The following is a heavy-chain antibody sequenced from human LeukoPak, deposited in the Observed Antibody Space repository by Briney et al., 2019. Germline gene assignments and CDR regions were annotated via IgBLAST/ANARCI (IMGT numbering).Heavy chain of an antibody. CDR3: ARPLAYGDSPLDY. J-gene: IGHJ4*02. D-gene: IGHD4-17*01. V-gene: IGHV4-59*08. CDR2: ISYSGGT. CDR1: GDSIYSYY. Sequence: SETLSLTCTVSGDSIYSYYWSWFRQPPGKRLEWIAYISYSGGTNYNPSLRSRVTISLDTSKNQVSLKVTSVTAADTAVYYCARPLAYGDSPLDYGGQGTLVTVSS.